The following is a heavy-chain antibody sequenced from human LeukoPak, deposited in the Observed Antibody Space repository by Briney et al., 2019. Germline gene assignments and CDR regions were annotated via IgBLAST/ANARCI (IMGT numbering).Heavy chain of an antibody. CDR2: IRYDGSNR. CDR1: GFTFSSYS. J-gene: IGHJ4*02. D-gene: IGHD3-10*01. CDR3: ALRGGRLDYYFDY. Sequence: GGSLRLSCAASGFTFSSYSMNWVRQAPGKGLEWVTFIRYDGSNRYYADSVKGRFTISRDNYKNTLYLQMNSLRAEDTAVYYCALRGGRLDYYFDYWGQGTLVTVSS. V-gene: IGHV3-30*02.